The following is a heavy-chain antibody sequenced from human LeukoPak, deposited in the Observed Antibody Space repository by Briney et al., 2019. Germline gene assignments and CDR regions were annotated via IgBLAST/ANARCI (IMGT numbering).Heavy chain of an antibody. CDR2: ISPDSNFI. J-gene: IGHJ5*02. Sequence: GSLRLSCAASGFTFSSSGMNWVRQAPGKGLEWVSSISPDSNFIPQADSVKGRFTISRDNAKNSLYLQMESLRVEDTAVYYCANFQTVGVKPFEHWGQGTLVTVSS. CDR1: GFTFSSSG. V-gene: IGHV3-21*01. CDR3: ANFQTVGVKPFEH. D-gene: IGHD3-3*01.